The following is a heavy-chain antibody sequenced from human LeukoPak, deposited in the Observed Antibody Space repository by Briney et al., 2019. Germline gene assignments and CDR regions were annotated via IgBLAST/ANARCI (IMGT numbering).Heavy chain of an antibody. J-gene: IGHJ4*02. D-gene: IGHD2-15*01. V-gene: IGHV3-33*01. Sequence: GGSLRLSFAPAALSLVTTGTHSVRQAPGKGLEWVAVIWYDGSNKYYADSVKGRFTISRDNSKNTLYLQMNRLRAEDTAMYYSARFDLGYCSGGSCYYYYFDYWGQGTLVTVSS. CDR2: IWYDGSNK. CDR1: ALSLVTTG. CDR3: ARFDLGYCSGGSCYYYYFDY.